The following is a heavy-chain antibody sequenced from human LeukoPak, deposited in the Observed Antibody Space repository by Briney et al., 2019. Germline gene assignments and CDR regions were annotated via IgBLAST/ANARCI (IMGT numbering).Heavy chain of an antibody. V-gene: IGHV1-2*02. D-gene: IGHD6-19*01. CDR3: ARARVGSGWPRPYYFVF. Sequence: ASVKVSCKPSGYTFTGYYMHWVRQAPGQGLESMGWISPNTGATMYAQKFQGRVTLTRDTSIDTGYMELSSLRSDDTAVYYCARARVGSGWPRPYYFVFWSQGSLVSVSS. J-gene: IGHJ4*02. CDR1: GYTFTGYY. CDR2: ISPNTGAT.